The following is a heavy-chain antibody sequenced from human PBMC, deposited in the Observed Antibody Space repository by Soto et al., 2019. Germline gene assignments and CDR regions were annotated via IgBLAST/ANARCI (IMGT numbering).Heavy chain of an antibody. CDR2: ISWNSGSI. CDR3: AKSAGSSSWYEGEYFQH. D-gene: IGHD6-13*01. Sequence: ESGGGLVQPGRSLRLSCAASGFTFDDYAMHWVRQAPGKGLEWVSGISWNSGSIGYADSVKGRFTISRDNAKNSLYLQMNSLRAEDTALYYCAKSAGSSSWYEGEYFQHWGQGTLVTVSS. J-gene: IGHJ1*01. V-gene: IGHV3-9*01. CDR1: GFTFDDYA.